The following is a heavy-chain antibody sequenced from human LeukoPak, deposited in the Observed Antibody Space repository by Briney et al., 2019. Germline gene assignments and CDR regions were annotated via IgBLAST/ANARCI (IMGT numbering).Heavy chain of an antibody. D-gene: IGHD3-3*01. V-gene: IGHV4-59*13. CDR2: IYYSGST. J-gene: IGHJ5*02. CDR1: GGSISRYY. CDR3: ARGGYDFWSGSKNWFDP. Sequence: SETLSLTCTVSGGSISRYYWSWLRQPPGKGREWIGYIYYSGSTNYNPSLKSRVTLSVDTSKNQFSLKLSSVTAADTAVYYCARGGYDFWSGSKNWFDPWGQGTLVTVSS.